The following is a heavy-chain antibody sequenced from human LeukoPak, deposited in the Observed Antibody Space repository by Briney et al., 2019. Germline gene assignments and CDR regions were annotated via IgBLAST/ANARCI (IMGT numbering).Heavy chain of an antibody. Sequence: PGGSLRLSCAASGFTFSSYAMSWVRQAPGKGLEWVSAISSSGGSTSYADSMKGRFTISRDNSKTTLYLQMNSLRAEDTAVYYCAKDQYSSSAYNWFDPWGQGTLVTVSS. CDR1: GFTFSSYA. D-gene: IGHD6-6*01. CDR3: AKDQYSSSAYNWFDP. CDR2: ISSSGGST. V-gene: IGHV3-23*01. J-gene: IGHJ5*02.